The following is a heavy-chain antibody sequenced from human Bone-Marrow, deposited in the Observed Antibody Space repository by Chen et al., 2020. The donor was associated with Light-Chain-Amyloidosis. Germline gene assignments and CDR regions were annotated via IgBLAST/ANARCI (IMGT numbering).Heavy chain of an antibody. CDR2: TCYTSKWYY. CDR1: GDSVSSSSTA. Sequence: QVQLQQSGPGLVKPSKTLSLTCAISGDSVSSSSTAWNWIRQSPSRGIEWRGRTCYTSKWYYDYAPSVKSRMTFNTDSSKNHFSLQFDAVTPEDTAVYYCARGRGAYDYWGQGTLVTVSS. CDR3: ARGRGAYDY. D-gene: IGHD5-12*01. J-gene: IGHJ4*02. V-gene: IGHV6-1*01.